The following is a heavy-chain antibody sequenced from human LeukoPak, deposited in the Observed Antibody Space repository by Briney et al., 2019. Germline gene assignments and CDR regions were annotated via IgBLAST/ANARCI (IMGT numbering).Heavy chain of an antibody. CDR3: ARAYCSSTSCAYFDY. V-gene: IGHV3-20*04. Sequence: GGSLRLSCAASGFTFDDYGMSWVRQAPGKGLEWVSGINWNGGSTGYADSVKGRFTISRDNAKNSLYLQMNSLRAEDTALYYCARAYCSSTSCAYFDYWGQGTLVTVSS. J-gene: IGHJ4*02. D-gene: IGHD2-2*01. CDR2: INWNGGST. CDR1: GFTFDDYG.